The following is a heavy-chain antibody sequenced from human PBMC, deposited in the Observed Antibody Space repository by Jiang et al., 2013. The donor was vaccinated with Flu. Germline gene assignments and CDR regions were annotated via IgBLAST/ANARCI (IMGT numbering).Heavy chain of an antibody. J-gene: IGHJ2*01. CDR1: GFTFSSYS. CDR3: ARIQGGNSVRYFDL. CDR2: ISSSSSTI. D-gene: IGHD4-23*01. Sequence: LVQPGGSLRLSCTASGFTFSSYSMNWVRQAPGKGLEWVSYISSSSSTIYYAGSVKGRFTISRDNAKNSLYLQMNSLKDEDTAVYYCARIQGGNSVRYFDLWGRGTLVTVSS. V-gene: IGHV3-48*02.